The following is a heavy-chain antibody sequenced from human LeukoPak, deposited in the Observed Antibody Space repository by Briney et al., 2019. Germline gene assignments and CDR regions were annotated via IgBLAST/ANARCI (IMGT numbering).Heavy chain of an antibody. CDR2: LYYTGSL. CDR1: AGSMSSYY. CDR3: ARGVVVAPSSWYFDL. Sequence: SETLSLTCTVSAGSMSSYYWTWIRQSPGKGLEWLGYLYYTGSLNYNPSVKSRVTISAGTSKNQFSLRLTSVTAADTAVYYCARGVVVAPSSWYFDLWGRGALVSVSS. J-gene: IGHJ2*01. D-gene: IGHD2-15*01. V-gene: IGHV4-59*01.